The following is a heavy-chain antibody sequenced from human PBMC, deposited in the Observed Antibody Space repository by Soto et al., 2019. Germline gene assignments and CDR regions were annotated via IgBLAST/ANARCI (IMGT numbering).Heavy chain of an antibody. CDR1: GFSLSNARMG. CDR2: IFSNDEK. J-gene: IGHJ6*03. CDR3: ARIGQLLVVPYMDV. D-gene: IGHD5-18*01. V-gene: IGHV2-26*01. Sequence: SGPTLVNPTETLTLTCTVSGFSLSNARMGVSWIRQPPGKALEWLAHIFSNDEKSYSTSLKSRLTISKDTSKSQVVLSMTNMGPVDTATYYCARIGQLLVVPYMDVWGKGTTVTVS.